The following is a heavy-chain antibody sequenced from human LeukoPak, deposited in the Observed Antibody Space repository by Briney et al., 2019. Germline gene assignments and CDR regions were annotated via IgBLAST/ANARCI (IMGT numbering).Heavy chain of an antibody. CDR3: ARQSIVVVVAATTEPYYFDY. D-gene: IGHD2-15*01. Sequence: PSETLSLTCAVYGGSFSGYYWSWIRQPPGKGLEWIGEINHSGSTNYNPSLKSRVTISVDTSKNQFSLKLSSVTAADTAVYYCARQSIVVVVAATTEPYYFDYWGQGTLVTVSS. J-gene: IGHJ4*02. CDR2: INHSGST. CDR1: GGSFSGYY. V-gene: IGHV4-34*01.